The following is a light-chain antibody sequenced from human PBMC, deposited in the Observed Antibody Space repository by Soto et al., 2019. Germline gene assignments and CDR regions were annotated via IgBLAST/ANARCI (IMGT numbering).Light chain of an antibody. J-gene: IGKJ1*01. CDR1: QSIDNR. Sequence: IVMTQSPATLSVSPGERATLSCRASQSIDNRLAWYQQRPGQAPRLLIYGASTSATGITARFSGSGSGTEFTLTISGLQSEDFGVYYCQQYKNWRTFGQGTNVETK. CDR2: GAS. V-gene: IGKV3-15*01. CDR3: QQYKNWRT.